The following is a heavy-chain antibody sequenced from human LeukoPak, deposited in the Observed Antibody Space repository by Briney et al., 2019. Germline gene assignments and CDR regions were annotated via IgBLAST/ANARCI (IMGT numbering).Heavy chain of an antibody. J-gene: IGHJ4*02. CDR2: ISPNSGGT. D-gene: IGHD3-10*01. CDR1: GYTFTGYY. CDR3: ARDFIFAPGLTTQPAYYYGSDTDY. Sequence: VASVKVSCKASGYTFTGYYMHWVRQAPGQGLEWMGWISPNSGGTNYAQKFQGRVTMTRDTSISTAYMELSRLRSDDTAVYYCARDFIFAPGLTTQPAYYYGSDTDYWGQGTLVTVSS. V-gene: IGHV1-2*02.